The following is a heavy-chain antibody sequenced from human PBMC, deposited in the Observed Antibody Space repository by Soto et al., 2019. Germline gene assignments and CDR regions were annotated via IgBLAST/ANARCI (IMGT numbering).Heavy chain of an antibody. Sequence: PGGSLRLSCASSGFTFSSYAMSLVRQAPGKGLEWVSAISGSGGSTYYADSVKGRFTISRDNSKNTLYLQMNSLRAEDTAVYYCAKDLRPDGVGDFDYGGQGPLVTVSS. CDR3: AKDLRPDGVGDFDY. CDR2: ISGSGGST. V-gene: IGHV3-23*01. D-gene: IGHD3-10*01. J-gene: IGHJ4*02. CDR1: GFTFSSYA.